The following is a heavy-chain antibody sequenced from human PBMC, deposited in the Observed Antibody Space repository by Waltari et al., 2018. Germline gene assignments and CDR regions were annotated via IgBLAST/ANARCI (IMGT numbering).Heavy chain of an antibody. CDR2: ISTYNADR. J-gene: IGHJ3*01. D-gene: IGHD3-10*01. Sequence: QVQLVQSGAEVKKPGASVKVSCKASGYTFNIYGISWVRQAPGQGLQWMGWISTYNADRNDEQNFQDRLTMTTDTSSSTAYMELRSLRSDDTAVYYCARIRGGGSAYTDAFDLWGQGTLVTVSS. V-gene: IGHV1-18*01. CDR3: ARIRGGGSAYTDAFDL. CDR1: GYTFNIYG.